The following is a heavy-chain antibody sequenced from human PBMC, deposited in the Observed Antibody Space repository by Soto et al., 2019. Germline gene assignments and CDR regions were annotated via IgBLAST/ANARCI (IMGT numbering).Heavy chain of an antibody. D-gene: IGHD4-17*01. Sequence: QVQLQESGPGLVKPSETLSLTCTVSGGSISSYYWSWIRQPPGKGLEWIGYIYYSGSTNYNPSLKSRVTITVDTSKNQFSLKLSSVTAADTAVYYCARDYYADYYGYYYYYMDVWGKGTTVTVSS. J-gene: IGHJ6*03. V-gene: IGHV4-59*01. CDR1: GGSISSYY. CDR2: IYYSGST. CDR3: ARDYYADYYGYYYYYMDV.